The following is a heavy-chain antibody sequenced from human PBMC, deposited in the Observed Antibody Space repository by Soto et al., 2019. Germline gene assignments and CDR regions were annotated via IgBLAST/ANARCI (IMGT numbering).Heavy chain of an antibody. J-gene: IGHJ5*02. V-gene: IGHV3-66*01. CDR3: TRRPGS. D-gene: IGHD7-27*01. CDR1: GFTVSNNY. CDR2: IYSGGNT. Sequence: EVQLVESGGGLVQPGESLRLSCAASGFTVSNNYMSWVRQAPGKGLEWVSFIYSGGNTYYADSVKGRFTITRDKSKNTLYLPMNNLIVEDTAVYYCTRRPGSWGQGTLVTVSS.